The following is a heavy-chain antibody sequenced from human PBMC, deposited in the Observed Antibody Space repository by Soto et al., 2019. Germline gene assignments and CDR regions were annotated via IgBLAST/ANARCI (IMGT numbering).Heavy chain of an antibody. Sequence: QVQLVQSGAEVKKPGASVKVSCKASGYTFTSYDINWVRQATGQGLEWMGWMNPNSGNTGYAQKFQGRIIVTRNTSISTAYTALSSLRSQATAVYYCAREAVRGMDVWGQGTTVTVSS. J-gene: IGHJ6*02. CDR3: AREAVRGMDV. CDR2: MNPNSGNT. V-gene: IGHV1-8*01. CDR1: GYTFTSYD.